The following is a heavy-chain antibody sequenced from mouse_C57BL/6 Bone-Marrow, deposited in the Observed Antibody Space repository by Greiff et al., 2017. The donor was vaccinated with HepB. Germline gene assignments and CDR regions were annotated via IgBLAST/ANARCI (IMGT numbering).Heavy chain of an antibody. CDR3: ARGGPLWGYAMDY. J-gene: IGHJ4*01. CDR1: GYTFTSYW. V-gene: IGHV1-55*01. D-gene: IGHD1-1*02. CDR2: IYPGSGST. Sequence: VQLQQPGAELVKPGASVKMSCKASGYTFTSYWITWVKQRPGQGLEWIGDIYPGSGSTSYNEKFKSKATLTVDTSSSTAYMQLSSLTSEDSAVYYCARGGPLWGYAMDYWGQGTSVTVSS.